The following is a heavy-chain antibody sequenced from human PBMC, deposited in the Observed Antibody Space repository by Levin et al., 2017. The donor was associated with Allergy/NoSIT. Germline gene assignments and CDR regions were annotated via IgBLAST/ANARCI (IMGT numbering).Heavy chain of an antibody. CDR2: IYDTGRT. V-gene: IGHV4-28*01. J-gene: IGHJ4*02. CDR3: ATRKGNAGRFFDY. Sequence: PSETLSLTCGVSGHSISNSHWWGWIRQPPGKGLEWIGYIYDTGRTYYNPSLKSRATMSLDTSKNQFSLKLDSVTALDTSVYYCATRKGNAGRFFDYWGQGRLVTVSS. CDR1: GHSISNSHW. D-gene: IGHD1-14*01.